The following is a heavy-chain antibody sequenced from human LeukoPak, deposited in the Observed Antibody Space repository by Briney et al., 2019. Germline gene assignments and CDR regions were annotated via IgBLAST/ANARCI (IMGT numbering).Heavy chain of an antibody. CDR1: GFTFSDYY. J-gene: IGHJ6*02. V-gene: IGHV3-11*05. D-gene: IGHD3-10*01. CDR3: ARAARGVTHNYYYYYGMDV. Sequence: PGRSLRLSCAASGFTFSDYYMSWIRQAPGKGLEWVSYISSSSSYTNYADSVKGRFTISRDNAKNSLYLQMNSLRAEDTAVYYCARAARGVTHNYYYYYGMDVWGQGTTVTVSS. CDR2: ISSSSSYT.